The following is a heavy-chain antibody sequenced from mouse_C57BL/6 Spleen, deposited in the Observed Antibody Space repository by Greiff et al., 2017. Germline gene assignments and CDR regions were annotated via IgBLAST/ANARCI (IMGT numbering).Heavy chain of an antibody. V-gene: IGHV2-6*01. CDR3: ASADYGSSPFAY. Sequence: VQRVESGPGLVAPSQSLSITCTVSGFSLTSYGVDWVRQSPGKGLEWLGVIWGVGSTNYNSALKSRLSISKDNSKSQVFLKMNSLQTDDTAMYYCASADYGSSPFAYWGQGTLVTVSA. CDR1: GFSLTSYG. J-gene: IGHJ3*01. CDR2: IWGVGST. D-gene: IGHD1-1*01.